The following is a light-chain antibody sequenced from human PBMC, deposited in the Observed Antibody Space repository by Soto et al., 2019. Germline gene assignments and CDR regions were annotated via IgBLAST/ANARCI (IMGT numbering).Light chain of an antibody. Sequence: QSALAQPASVSGSPGQSITISCTGTSSDVGAYDFVSWYQQHPDKAPKLMIYEVSNRPSGVSYSFSGSKSVNTATLTISGLQAEDEADYYCSSYTTSSTRVFGTGTKLTVL. CDR1: SSDVGAYDF. CDR2: EVS. V-gene: IGLV2-14*03. J-gene: IGLJ1*01. CDR3: SSYTTSSTRV.